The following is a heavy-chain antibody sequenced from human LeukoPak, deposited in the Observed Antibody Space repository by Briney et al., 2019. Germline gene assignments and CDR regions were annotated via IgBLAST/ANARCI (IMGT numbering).Heavy chain of an antibody. CDR3: AKAASYDILTGYYYYGMDV. CDR2: IRYDGSNK. J-gene: IGHJ6*02. Sequence: GGSLRLSCAASGLTFSSYGMHWVRQAPGKGLEWVAFIRYDGSNKYYADSVKGRFTISRDNSKNTLYLQMNSLRAEDTAVYYCAKAASYDILTGYYYYGMDVWGQGTTVTVSS. CDR1: GLTFSSYG. V-gene: IGHV3-30*02. D-gene: IGHD3-9*01.